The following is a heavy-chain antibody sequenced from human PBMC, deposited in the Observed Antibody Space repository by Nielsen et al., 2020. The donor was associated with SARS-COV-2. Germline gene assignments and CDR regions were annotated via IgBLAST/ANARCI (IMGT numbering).Heavy chain of an antibody. V-gene: IGHV4-34*01. D-gene: IGHD3-3*01. CDR3: ARGSYDFWSGYYLDY. Sequence: SETLSLTCTLYGGSFSGYRWNWIRQTPGKGLEWIGDINESGSTNYNPSLKSRVTISVDTSKNQYSLKLSSVTAADTAVYYCARGSYDFWSGYYLDYWGQGTLVTVSS. J-gene: IGHJ4*02. CDR2: INESGST. CDR1: GGSFSGYR.